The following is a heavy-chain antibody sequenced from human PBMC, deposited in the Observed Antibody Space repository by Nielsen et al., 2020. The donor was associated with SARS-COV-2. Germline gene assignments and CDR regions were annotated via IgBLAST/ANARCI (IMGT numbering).Heavy chain of an antibody. J-gene: IGHJ4*02. CDR3: ARITPSSGWNY. V-gene: IGHV1-3*01. CDR2: INAGNGNT. CDR1: RYSFASYS. Sequence: ASVQVSCKASRYSFASYSIHWVRQAPGQRLEWMGWINAGNGNTKYSQKFQGRVTMTRDTSANTAYMELSSLSSEDTAVYYCARITPSSGWNYWGQGTLVTVSS. D-gene: IGHD6-19*01.